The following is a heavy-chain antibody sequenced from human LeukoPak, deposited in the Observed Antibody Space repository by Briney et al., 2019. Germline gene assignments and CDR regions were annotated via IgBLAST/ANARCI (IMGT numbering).Heavy chain of an antibody. CDR1: AGTFSSYV. CDR3: ARSPHGKVASGGFDY. D-gene: IGHD3-10*01. CDR2: IILIFGTA. J-gene: IGHJ4*02. V-gene: IGHV1-69*13. Sequence: SVKVSCKASAGTFSSYVISWVRHAPAQGLEWMGGIILIFGTANYAQKFQGRVTITADESTSTAYMELSSLRSEDTAVYYCARSPHGKVASGGFDYWGQGTLVTVSS.